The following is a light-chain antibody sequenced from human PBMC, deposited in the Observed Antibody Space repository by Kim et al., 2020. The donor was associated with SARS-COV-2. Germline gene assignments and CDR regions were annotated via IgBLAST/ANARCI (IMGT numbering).Light chain of an antibody. CDR2: GAS. Sequence: ASVGDRVTITCPERQDIRNDLGWYQQNPGRAPKRLIYGASRLQSGVPSRFSGSGSGTECTLTISSLQPEDFATYFCLQHNTYPITFGQGTRLEIK. V-gene: IGKV1-17*01. J-gene: IGKJ5*01. CDR1: QDIRND. CDR3: LQHNTYPIT.